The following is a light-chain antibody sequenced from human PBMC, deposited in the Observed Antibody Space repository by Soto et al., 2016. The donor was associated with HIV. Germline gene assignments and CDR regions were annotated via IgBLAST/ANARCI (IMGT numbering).Light chain of an antibody. V-gene: IGKV1-39*01. CDR1: QSISTY. Sequence: GDRVTITCRASQSISTYLNWYQQKPGRAPKLLISAASSLQSGVPSRFSGRGSGTDFTLKISRVEAEDFATYYCQQTNTFPLTFGPGTTIDI. J-gene: IGKJ3*01. CDR2: AAS. CDR3: QQTNTFPLT.